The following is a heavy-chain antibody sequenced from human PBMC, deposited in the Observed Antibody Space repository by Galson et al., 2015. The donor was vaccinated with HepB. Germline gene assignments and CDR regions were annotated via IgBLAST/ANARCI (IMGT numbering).Heavy chain of an antibody. Sequence: SLRICCEACGVIFGNAWMCWVRQGPGMGLVWAGRIQNSPDGGATDCASSVKGRFTISREDSKHKLNLQMNSLKTEDTDVYYCSTDMSWEPQNRFDYWGQGTLVTVSS. V-gene: IGHV3-15*01. CDR1: GVIFGNAW. D-gene: IGHD1-14*01. CDR2: IQNSPDGGAT. J-gene: IGHJ4*02. CDR3: STDMSWEPQNRFDY.